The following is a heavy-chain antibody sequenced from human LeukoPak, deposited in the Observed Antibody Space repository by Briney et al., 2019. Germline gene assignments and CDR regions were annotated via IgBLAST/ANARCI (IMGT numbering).Heavy chain of an antibody. D-gene: IGHD3-10*01. V-gene: IGHV3-23*01. CDR3: NYGSGSYFDY. CDR2: ISGSGGST. J-gene: IGHJ4*02. CDR1: GFTFSRYA. Sequence: PGGSLRLSCTASGFTFSRYAMSWVRQAPGKGLEWVSAISGSGGSTYYADSVKGRFTISRDNSKNTLYLQMNSLRAEDTAVYYCNYGSGSYFDYWGQGTLVTVSS.